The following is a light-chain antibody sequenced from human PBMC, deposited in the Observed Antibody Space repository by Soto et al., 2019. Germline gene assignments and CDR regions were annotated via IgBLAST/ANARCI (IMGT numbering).Light chain of an antibody. Sequence: DIQMTQSPSTLSASVGDRVTITCRASQSISTWLAWYQQKPGKAPNLLMSDASSLQSGVPSRFSGSGSATEFTLTISNLQPDDFATYYCQQYSSYSLTFGQGTKVEIK. CDR3: QQYSSYSLT. J-gene: IGKJ1*01. V-gene: IGKV1-5*01. CDR2: DAS. CDR1: QSISTW.